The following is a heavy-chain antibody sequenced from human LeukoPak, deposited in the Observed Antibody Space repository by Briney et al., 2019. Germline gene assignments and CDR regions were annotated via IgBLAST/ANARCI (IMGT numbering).Heavy chain of an antibody. J-gene: IGHJ4*02. CDR3: ARDYKRSTRGPLDY. V-gene: IGHV3-33*01. CDR2: IWYDGSNK. Sequence: PGGSLRLSCAASGFTFSSYGMHWVRQAPGKGLEWVAVIWYDGSNKYYADSVKGRFTISRDNSKNTLYLQMNSLRAEDTAVYYCARDYKRSTRGPLDYWGQGTLVTVSS. D-gene: IGHD1-26*01. CDR1: GFTFSSYG.